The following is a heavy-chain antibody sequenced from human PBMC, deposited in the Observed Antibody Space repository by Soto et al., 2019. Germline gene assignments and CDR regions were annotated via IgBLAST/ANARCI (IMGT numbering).Heavy chain of an antibody. CDR1: GGSISSSSYY. CDR2: IYYSGST. CDR3: AGSYDFWSGYSPRSGMDV. D-gene: IGHD3-3*01. Sequence: ETLSLTCTVSGGSISSSSYYWGWIRQPPGKGLEWIGSIYYSGSTYYNPSLKSRVTISVDTSKNQFSLKLSSVTAADTAVYYCAGSYDFWSGYSPRSGMDVWGQGTTVTVSS. V-gene: IGHV4-39*01. J-gene: IGHJ6*02.